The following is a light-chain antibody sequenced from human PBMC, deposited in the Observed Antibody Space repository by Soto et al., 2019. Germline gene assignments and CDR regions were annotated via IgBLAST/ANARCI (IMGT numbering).Light chain of an antibody. CDR3: SSYSTTTSPHVL. Sequence: QSATGPPASVSWSPGQSITISGTRTRSDIGRYNYVSWCQQGPGKAPKLLIYEVTYRPSGVSARFSGSKSGSTASLTISGLQAEDEADYSCSSYSTTTSPHVLFGGGTK. J-gene: IGLJ2*01. V-gene: IGLV2-14*01. CDR1: RSDIGRYNY. CDR2: EVT.